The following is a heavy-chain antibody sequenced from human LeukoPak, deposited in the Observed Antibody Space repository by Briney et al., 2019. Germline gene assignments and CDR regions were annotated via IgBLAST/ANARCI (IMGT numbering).Heavy chain of an antibody. V-gene: IGHV1-2*07. CDR1: GYTFIGYY. CDR3: ATGYSDYDFDF. CDR2: INPKNGGA. Sequence: GASVKVSCKTSGYTFIGYYMHWVRQAPGQGLEWMGWINPKNGGANYAPRFQGRVTMTRDRSISTVYMELTGLTSDDTAVYYCATGYSDYDFDFWGQGTLVTVSS. D-gene: IGHD4-11*01. J-gene: IGHJ4*02.